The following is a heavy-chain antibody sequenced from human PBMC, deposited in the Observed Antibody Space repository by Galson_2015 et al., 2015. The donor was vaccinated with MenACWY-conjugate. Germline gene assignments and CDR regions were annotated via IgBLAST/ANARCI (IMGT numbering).Heavy chain of an antibody. D-gene: IGHD1-26*01. V-gene: IGHV3-74*01. J-gene: IGHJ4*02. CDR1: GFIFNTYW. CDR3: AKTRGASFSFDA. Sequence: SLRLSCAASGFIFNTYWMHWVRQAPGKGLVWVSRINPGGSSTTYADSVKDRFTISRHNAKNTLYLQMNSLRPEDTAVFYCAKTRGASFSFDAWGQGTLVTVSS. CDR2: INPGGSST.